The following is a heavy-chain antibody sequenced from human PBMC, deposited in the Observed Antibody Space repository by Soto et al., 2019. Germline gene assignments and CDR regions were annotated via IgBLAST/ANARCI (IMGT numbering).Heavy chain of an antibody. CDR2: IYYSGST. Sequence: QVQLQESGPGLVKPSQTLSLTCTVSGGSISSGGYYWSWIRQHPGKGLEWIGYIYYSGSTYYNPSLKSRVTISVDTSKNYFSLKLSSVTAADTAVYYCARSPGYCSSTSCYTWANWFDPWGQGTLVTVSS. D-gene: IGHD2-2*02. CDR1: GGSISSGGYY. V-gene: IGHV4-31*03. CDR3: ARSPGYCSSTSCYTWANWFDP. J-gene: IGHJ5*02.